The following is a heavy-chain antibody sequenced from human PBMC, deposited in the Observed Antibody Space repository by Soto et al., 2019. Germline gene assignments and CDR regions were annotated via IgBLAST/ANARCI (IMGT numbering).Heavy chain of an antibody. J-gene: IGHJ6*02. V-gene: IGHV1-69*13. D-gene: IGHD2-15*01. CDR3: ASWLKGPDIGNYYYGMDV. CDR2: IMPIFRAP. Sequence: SVKVSCKASGGAFSDYAFSWVRQAPGQGLEWLGGIMPIFRAPDYAQKFQGRVTITADEFTRTAYMEMNSLRSEDTAVYYCASWLKGPDIGNYYYGMDVWGQGTTVTVS. CDR1: GGAFSDYA.